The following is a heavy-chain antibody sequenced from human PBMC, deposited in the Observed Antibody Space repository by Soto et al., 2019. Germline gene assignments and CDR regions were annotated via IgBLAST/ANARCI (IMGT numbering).Heavy chain of an antibody. J-gene: IGHJ5*02. CDR1: GFTFSSYG. V-gene: IGHV3-33*01. CDR3: ARDYYGDHVGWFDP. D-gene: IGHD4-17*01. Sequence: QVQLVESGGGVVQPGRSLRLSCAASGFTFSSYGMHWVRQAPGKGLEWVAVIWYDGSNKYYADSVKGRFTISRDNSKNTLYLQMNILRAEDTAVYYCARDYYGDHVGWFDPWGQGTLVTVSS. CDR2: IWYDGSNK.